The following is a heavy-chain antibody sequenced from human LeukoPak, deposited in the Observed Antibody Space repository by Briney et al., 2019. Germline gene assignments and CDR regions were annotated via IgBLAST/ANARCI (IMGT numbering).Heavy chain of an antibody. Sequence: SETLSLTCDVYGGSFSGYYWSWIRQPPGKGLEWIGEINHSGSTNYNPSLESRVTISVDTSKNQFSLKLRSVTAADTAVYYCASGPNWGSAYVGIDPWGQGNLVTVSS. D-gene: IGHD7-27*01. CDR2: INHSGST. J-gene: IGHJ5*02. V-gene: IGHV4-34*01. CDR3: ASGPNWGSAYVGIDP. CDR1: GGSFSGYY.